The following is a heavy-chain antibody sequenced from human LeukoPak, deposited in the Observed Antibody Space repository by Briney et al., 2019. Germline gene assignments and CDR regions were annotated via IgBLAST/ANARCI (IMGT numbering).Heavy chain of an antibody. CDR2: ISDDGRNK. J-gene: IGHJ4*02. CDR1: GFTFNNYG. D-gene: IGHD1-1*01. CDR3: AKDRETTASGAFDY. Sequence: GGSLRLSCAASGFTFNNYGMHYVRPAAGKGLEWEAVISDDGRNKNYADSVKGRFTISRDNSNNTLYLQMNSLRAEDTGVYYCAKDRETTASGAFDYWGQGTLVTVSS. V-gene: IGHV3-30*18.